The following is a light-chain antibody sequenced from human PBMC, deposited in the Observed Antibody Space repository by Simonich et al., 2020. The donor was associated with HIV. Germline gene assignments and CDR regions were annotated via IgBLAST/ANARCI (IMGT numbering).Light chain of an antibody. V-gene: IGKV3-20*01. CDR1: QSVSSNF. J-gene: IGKJ4*01. CDR3: QQYGSSPLT. Sequence: EIVLTQSPGTLSLSPGERATLSCRASQSVSSNFLAWYQQKPGQAPRLLIYTSSYRTTGRPDRFSGSGSGTDFTLTISRLEPEDFAVYYCQQYGSSPLTFGGGTKVEIK. CDR2: TSS.